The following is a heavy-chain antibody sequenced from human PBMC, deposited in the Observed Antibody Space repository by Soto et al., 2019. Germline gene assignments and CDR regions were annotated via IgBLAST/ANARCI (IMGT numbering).Heavy chain of an antibody. V-gene: IGHV4-31*03. D-gene: IGHD1-1*01. CDR1: GGSISSGGYY. CDR2: IYYSGST. Sequence: SETLSLTCTVSGGSISSGGYYWSWIRQHPGKGLEWIGYIYYSGSTYYNPSLKSRVTISVDTSKNQFSLKLSPVTAADTAVYYCARDAGRDGYNSFSLFDYWGQGTLVTVSS. J-gene: IGHJ4*02. CDR3: ARDAGRDGYNSFSLFDY.